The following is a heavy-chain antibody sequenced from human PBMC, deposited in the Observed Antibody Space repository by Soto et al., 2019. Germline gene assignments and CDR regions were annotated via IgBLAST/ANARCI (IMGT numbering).Heavy chain of an antibody. V-gene: IGHV3-20*04. J-gene: IGHJ4*02. CDR2: INWNGGSK. D-gene: IGHD3-22*01. CDR1: GFTFDEYA. Sequence: GSLRLSCAASGFTFDEYALTWVRQASGKGLEWVAGINWNGGSKGYADSVKGRFIISRDNAKSSLYLQMNNLRAEDTAFYFCARATQSYYDTSGYYSYVHWGQGAQVTVSS. CDR3: ARATQSYYDTSGYYSYVH.